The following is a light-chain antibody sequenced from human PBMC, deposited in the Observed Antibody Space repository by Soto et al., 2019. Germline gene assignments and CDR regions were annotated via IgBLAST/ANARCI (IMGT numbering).Light chain of an antibody. CDR3: MQGLQALT. CDR2: LGS. V-gene: IGKV2-28*01. CDR1: QSLLYSNGYNY. Sequence: IVMTQSPLSLPVTPGEPASISCRSSQSLLYSNGYNYLDWYLQRPGQSPQLLIYLGSNRAPGVPDRFSGSGSGTDFTLKISRVEAEDVGVEYCMQGLQALTVGQPTRLEIK. J-gene: IGKJ5*01.